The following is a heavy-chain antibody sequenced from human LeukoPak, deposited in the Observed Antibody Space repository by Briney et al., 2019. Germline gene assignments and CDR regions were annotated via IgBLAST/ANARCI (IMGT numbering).Heavy chain of an antibody. CDR3: ASDPPYCSSTSCNWFDP. CDR1: GYTFTGYY. D-gene: IGHD2-2*01. V-gene: IGHV1-2*02. J-gene: IGHJ5*02. Sequence: GASVKVSCKASGYTFTGYYMHWVRQVPGQGLEWMGWINPNSGGTNYAQKFQGRVTMTRDTSISTAYMELSRLRSDDTAVYYCASDPPYCSSTSCNWFDPWGQGTLVTVSS. CDR2: INPNSGGT.